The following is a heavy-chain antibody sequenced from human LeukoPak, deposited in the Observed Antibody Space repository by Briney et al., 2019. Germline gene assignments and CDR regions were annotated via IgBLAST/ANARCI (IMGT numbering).Heavy chain of an antibody. CDR2: IYYSGST. V-gene: IGHV4-59*01. CDR3: ARVRYSSGWYGNDAFDI. CDR1: GGSISSYH. D-gene: IGHD6-19*01. Sequence: PSETLSLTCTVSGGSISSYHWSWIRQPPGKGLEWIGYIYYSGSTNYNPSLKSRVTISVDTSKNQFSLKLSSVTAADTAVYYCARVRYSSGWYGNDAFDIWGQGTMVTVSS. J-gene: IGHJ3*02.